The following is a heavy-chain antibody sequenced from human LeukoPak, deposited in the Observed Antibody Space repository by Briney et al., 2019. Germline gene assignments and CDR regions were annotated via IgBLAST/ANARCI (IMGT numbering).Heavy chain of an antibody. V-gene: IGHV2-70*04. D-gene: IGHD6-19*01. CDR3: AWTPPTSTIAVADADYYYYMDV. CDR1: GFSLSTRGMR. Sequence: SGPTLVNPTQTLTLTCTFSGFSLSTRGMRVSWIRQPPGKALEWLARIDWDDDKFYSTSLKTRLTISKDTSKNQVVLTMTNMDPVDTATYYCAWTPPTSTIAVADADYYYYMDVRGKGTTVTVSS. CDR2: IDWDDDK. J-gene: IGHJ6*03.